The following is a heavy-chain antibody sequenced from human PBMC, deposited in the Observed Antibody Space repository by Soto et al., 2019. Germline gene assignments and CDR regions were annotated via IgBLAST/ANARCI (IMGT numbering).Heavy chain of an antibody. V-gene: IGHV3-9*01. D-gene: IGHD6-13*01. CDR3: AKGGSAALISAAGTGNWFDP. CDR2: ISWSGTNI. Sequence: EVHLVESGGGLVQPGRSLKLSCVASGFTFDDYAMYWVRQAPGKGPEWCSGISWSGTNIAYADSVKGRFTISRDNAKNTLYLQMNSLRADDTALYYCAKGGSAALISAAGTGNWFDPWGQGSLVTVSS. J-gene: IGHJ5*02. CDR1: GFTFDDYA.